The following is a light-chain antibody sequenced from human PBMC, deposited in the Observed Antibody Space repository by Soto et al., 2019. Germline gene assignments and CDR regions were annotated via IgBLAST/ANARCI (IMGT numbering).Light chain of an antibody. CDR2: GAS. V-gene: IGKV3-20*01. CDR1: QSLTSTY. J-gene: IGKJ2*01. Sequence: EIVLTQSPGTLSLSPGERATLSCRASQSLTSTYLAWYQQKPGQAPRLLIYGASSRATGIPDRFSGSGSGTDCTLTISRLEPEDFAVYYWQQYESSPPSYAFGQGTKVEIK. CDR3: QQYESSPPSYA.